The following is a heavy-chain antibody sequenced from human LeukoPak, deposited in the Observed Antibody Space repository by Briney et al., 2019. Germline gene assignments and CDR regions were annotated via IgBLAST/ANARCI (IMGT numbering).Heavy chain of an antibody. Sequence: PGGSLRLSCVASGFTLSSYAMSWVRQAPGKGLQWVSSLGISGGYTWYAGSVKGRFTISRDSSKNTLYLQMSSLGAEDTAVYYCARGGGGNSDFLTTYTGASLSFDYWGQGALVTVSS. J-gene: IGHJ4*02. CDR3: ARGGGGNSDFLTTYTGASLSFDY. CDR1: GFTLSSYA. CDR2: LGISGGYT. V-gene: IGHV3-23*01. D-gene: IGHD3-9*01.